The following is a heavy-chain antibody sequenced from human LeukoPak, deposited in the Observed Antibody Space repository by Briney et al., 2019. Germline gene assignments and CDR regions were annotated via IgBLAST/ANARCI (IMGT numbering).Heavy chain of an antibody. V-gene: IGHV1-18*01. CDR2: ISAYNGTT. CDR1: GYTFTSYG. D-gene: IGHD3-3*01. J-gene: IGHJ3*02. CDR3: ARLIWSGYFLSIGETKNAFDI. Sequence: ASVKVSCKASGYTFTSYGISWVRQAPGQGLEWMGWISAYNGTTNYAQKLQGRVTMTTDTSTSTAYMELKSLRSDDTAVYYCARLIWSGYFLSIGETKNAFDIWGQGTMVTVSS.